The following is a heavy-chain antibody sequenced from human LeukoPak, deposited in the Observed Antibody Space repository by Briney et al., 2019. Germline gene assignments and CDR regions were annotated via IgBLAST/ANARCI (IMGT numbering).Heavy chain of an antibody. CDR2: ISGSGGST. J-gene: IGHJ4*02. CDR3: ARDIVVVVAAIGHPYYFDY. CDR1: GFTFSSYA. Sequence: GGSLRLSCAASGFTFSSYAMSWVRQAPGKGLEWVSAISGSGGSTYYADSVKGRFTISRDNSKNTLHLQMNSLRAEDTAVYYCARDIVVVVAAIGHPYYFDYWGQGTLVTVSS. V-gene: IGHV3-23*01. D-gene: IGHD2-15*01.